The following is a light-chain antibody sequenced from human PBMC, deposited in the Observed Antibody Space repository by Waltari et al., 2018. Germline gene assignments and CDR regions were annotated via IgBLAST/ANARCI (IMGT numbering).Light chain of an antibody. V-gene: IGLV2-11*01. CDR2: DVR. CDR3: SSFPGGSLV. Sequence: QSALTQPRSVYGSPGQSVTISCTTTNRDIAPFNYVSWYQQHPGKAPKLVIYDVRVRPSGVPDRFSGSRSGNTASLIISGLQPEDEADYYCSSFPGGSLVFGGGTELTVL. CDR1: NRDIAPFNY. J-gene: IGLJ2*01.